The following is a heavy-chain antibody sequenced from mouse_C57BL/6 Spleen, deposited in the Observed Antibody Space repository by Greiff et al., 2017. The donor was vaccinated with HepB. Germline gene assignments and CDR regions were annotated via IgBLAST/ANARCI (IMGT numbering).Heavy chain of an antibody. CDR1: GYTFTDYY. D-gene: IGHD1-1*01. CDR3: ARDYCGSSSSWFAY. Sequence: EVQLQQSGPELVKPGSSVKISCKASGYTFTDYYMNWVKQSHGKSLEWIGDINPNNGGTSYNQKFKGKATLTVEKSSSTAYMELRSLTSEDSAVYYCARDYCGSSSSWFAYWGQGTLATVSA. V-gene: IGHV1-26*01. CDR2: INPNNGGT. J-gene: IGHJ3*01.